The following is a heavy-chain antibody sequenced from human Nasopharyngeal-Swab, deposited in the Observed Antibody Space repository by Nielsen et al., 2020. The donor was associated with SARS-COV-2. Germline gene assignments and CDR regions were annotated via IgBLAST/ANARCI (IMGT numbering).Heavy chain of an antibody. CDR2: HHSDGSGT. J-gene: IGHJ4*02. D-gene: IGHD5-24*01. Sequence: GESLKTSCSASGFTLSRYWMLCVRHPSGTGLLWVLRHHSDGSGTTYADSVRGRFTISRDNAKNTLYLQMNSLRAEDTAVYYCARGGDGYSMDYWGQGTLVTVSS. CDR3: ARGGDGYSMDY. V-gene: IGHV3-74*01. CDR1: GFTLSRYW.